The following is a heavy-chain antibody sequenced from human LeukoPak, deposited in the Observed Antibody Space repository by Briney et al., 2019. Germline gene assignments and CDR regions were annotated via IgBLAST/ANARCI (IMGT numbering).Heavy chain of an antibody. CDR2: ISYDGSNK. V-gene: IGHV3-30*01. CDR3: ARADCTNGVCQLDY. J-gene: IGHJ4*02. CDR1: GFTFSSYA. Sequence: GGSLRLSCAASGFTFSSYAMNWVRQAPGKGLEWVAVISYDGSNKYYADSVKGRFTISRDNSKNTLYLQMNSLRAEDTAVYYCARADCTNGVCQLDYWGQGTLVTVSS. D-gene: IGHD2-8*01.